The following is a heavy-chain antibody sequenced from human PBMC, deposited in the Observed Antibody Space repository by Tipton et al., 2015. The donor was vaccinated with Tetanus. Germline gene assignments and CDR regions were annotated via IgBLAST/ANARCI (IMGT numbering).Heavy chain of an antibody. V-gene: IGHV4-59*12. CDR1: GGSISSYY. CDR3: AGSSWYPFDY. J-gene: IGHJ4*02. D-gene: IGHD6-13*01. Sequence: TLSLTCTVSGGSISSYYWSWIRQPPGKGLEWIGYIYYSGSTNYNPSLKSRVTISVDTSKNQLSLKLSSVTAADTAVYYCAGSSWYPFDYWGQGTLVTVSS. CDR2: IYYSGST.